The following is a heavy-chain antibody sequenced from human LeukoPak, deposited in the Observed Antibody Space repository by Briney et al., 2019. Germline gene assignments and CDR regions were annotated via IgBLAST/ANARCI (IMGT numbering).Heavy chain of an antibody. J-gene: IGHJ5*02. D-gene: IGHD4-17*01. CDR3: ARARRTTVNWFDP. Sequence: PGGSLRLSCAASGFTFSSYSMNLVRQAPGKGLEWVSSISSSSSYIYYADSVRGRFTISRDNAKNSLYLQMNSLRAEDTAVYYCARARRTTVNWFDPWGQGTLVTVSS. CDR1: GFTFSSYS. CDR2: ISSSSSYI. V-gene: IGHV3-21*01.